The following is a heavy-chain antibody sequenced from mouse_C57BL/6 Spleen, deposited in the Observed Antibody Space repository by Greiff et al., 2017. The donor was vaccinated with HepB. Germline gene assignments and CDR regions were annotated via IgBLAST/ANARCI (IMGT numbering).Heavy chain of an antibody. J-gene: IGHJ2*01. CDR3: ARGEYDGSFDY. CDR2: ISYDGSN. V-gene: IGHV3-6*01. D-gene: IGHD1-1*01. CDR1: GYSITSGYY. Sequence: EVKVEESGPGLVKPSQSLSLTCSVTGYSITSGYYWNWIRQFPGNKLEWMGYISYDGSNNYNPSLKNRISITRDTSKNTLFLKLNSVTTEDIATYYCARGEYDGSFDYWGQGTTLTVSS.